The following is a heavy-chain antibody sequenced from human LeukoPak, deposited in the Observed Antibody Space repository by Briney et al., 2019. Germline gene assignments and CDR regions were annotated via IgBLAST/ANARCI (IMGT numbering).Heavy chain of an antibody. CDR2: IYPGDSDT. CDR3: ASSRSGWSFDY. V-gene: IGHV5-51*01. Sequence: RGESLKISCKGSGYSFTNYWIAWVRQMPGKGLEWMGIIYPGDSDTRYSPSLQGQVTISADKSISTAYLQWSSLKASDTAMYYCASSRSGWSFDYWGQGTLVTVSS. CDR1: GYSFTNYW. D-gene: IGHD6-19*01. J-gene: IGHJ4*02.